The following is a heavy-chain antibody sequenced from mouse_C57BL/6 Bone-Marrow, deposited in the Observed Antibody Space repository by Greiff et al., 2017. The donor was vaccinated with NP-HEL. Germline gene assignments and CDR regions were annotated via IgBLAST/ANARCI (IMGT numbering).Heavy chain of an antibody. Sequence: VQLQQSGPELVKPGASVKIPCKASGYTFTDYNMDWVKQSHGKSLEWIGDINPNNGGTIYNQKFKGKATLTVDKSSSTAYMELRSLTSEDTAVYYCARGLITTVVASPAYWGQGTLVTVSA. CDR1: GYTFTDYN. CDR3: ARGLITTVVASPAY. J-gene: IGHJ3*01. V-gene: IGHV1-18*01. D-gene: IGHD1-1*01. CDR2: INPNNGGT.